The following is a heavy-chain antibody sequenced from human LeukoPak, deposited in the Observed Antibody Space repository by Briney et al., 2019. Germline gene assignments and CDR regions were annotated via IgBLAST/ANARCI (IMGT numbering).Heavy chain of an antibody. CDR2: IWYDGSNK. V-gene: IGHV3-33*01. CDR3: ARDTRSSVTSFDY. J-gene: IGHJ4*02. D-gene: IGHD5-18*01. CDR1: GFTFSSYG. Sequence: GRSLRLSCAASGFTFSSYGMHWVRQAPGKGLEWVAVIWYDGSNKYYADSVKGRFTISRDNSKNTLYLQMNSLRAEDTAVYYCARDTRSSVTSFDYWGQGTLVTVSS.